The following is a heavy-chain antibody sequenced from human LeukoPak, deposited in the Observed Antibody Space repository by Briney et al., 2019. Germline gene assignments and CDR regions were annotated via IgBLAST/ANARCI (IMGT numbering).Heavy chain of an antibody. V-gene: IGHV4-34*01. CDR2: INHSGST. D-gene: IGHD3-10*01. Sequence: SETLSLTCAVYGGSFSGYYWSWIRQPPGKGLEWIGEINHSGSTNYNPSLKSRVTISVDTSKNQFSLKLSSVTAADTAVYYCARAYGSGSPIDYWGQGTLVTGSS. CDR1: GGSFSGYY. J-gene: IGHJ4*02. CDR3: ARAYGSGSPIDY.